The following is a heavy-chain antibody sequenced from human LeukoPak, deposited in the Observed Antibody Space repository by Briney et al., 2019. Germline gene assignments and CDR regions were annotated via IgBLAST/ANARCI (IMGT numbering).Heavy chain of an antibody. CDR2: IYYSGST. D-gene: IGHD6-13*01. J-gene: IGHJ4*02. Sequence: SYTLSLTCIVSGGSISSYYWSWLRQPPGKGLEWIGYIYYSGSTNYNPSLTSRVTISVDTSKHQFSLKLSSVTAADTAVYYCARERGYSSSWYPYYGGQGTLATASS. CDR1: GGSISSYY. CDR3: ARERGYSSSWYPYY. V-gene: IGHV4-59*01.